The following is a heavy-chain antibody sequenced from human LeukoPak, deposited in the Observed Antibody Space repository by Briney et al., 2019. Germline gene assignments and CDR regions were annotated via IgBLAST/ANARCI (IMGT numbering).Heavy chain of an antibody. Sequence: GGSLRLSCAASGFTFSNYWMGWLRQAPGKGLDWVANIKQDGSEKYYLDSGKGRFTISRDNAKNSLYLQMNSLRAEDTAVYYCAKLVVVTATQWYFDPWGRGTLVTVSS. V-gene: IGHV3-7*03. CDR1: GFTFSNYW. J-gene: IGHJ2*01. CDR2: IKQDGSEK. D-gene: IGHD2-15*01. CDR3: AKLVVVTATQWYFDP.